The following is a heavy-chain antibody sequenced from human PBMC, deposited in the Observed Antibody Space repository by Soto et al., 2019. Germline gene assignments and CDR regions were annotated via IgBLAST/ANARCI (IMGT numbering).Heavy chain of an antibody. CDR1: GYTFTSYG. D-gene: IGHD2-15*01. V-gene: IGHV1-18*01. Sequence: QVQLVQSGAEVKKPGASVKVSCKASGYTFTSYGISWVRQAPGQGLEWMGWISAYNGNTNYAQKLQGRVTMTTDTATSTAYMELRSLRSDDTAVYYCAREGVGYCSGGSCYGNWFDPWGQGTLVTVSS. CDR2: ISAYNGNT. J-gene: IGHJ5*02. CDR3: AREGVGYCSGGSCYGNWFDP.